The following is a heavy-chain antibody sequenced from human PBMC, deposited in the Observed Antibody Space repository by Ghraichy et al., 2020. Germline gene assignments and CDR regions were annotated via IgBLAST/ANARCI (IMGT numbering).Heavy chain of an antibody. CDR2: INPNSGGT. J-gene: IGHJ4*02. Sequence: ASVKVSCKAYGYTFTGYYMHWVRQAPGQGLEWMGWINPNSGGTNYAQKFQGRVTMTRDTSISTAYMELSRLRSDDTAVYYCARVGDIVATTDYWGQGTLVTVSS. CDR1: GYTFTGYY. CDR3: ARVGDIVATTDY. V-gene: IGHV1-2*02. D-gene: IGHD5-12*01.